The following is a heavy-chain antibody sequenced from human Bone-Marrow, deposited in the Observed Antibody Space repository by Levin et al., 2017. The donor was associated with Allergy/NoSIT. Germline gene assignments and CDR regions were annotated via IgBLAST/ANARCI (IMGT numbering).Heavy chain of an antibody. J-gene: IGHJ3*02. CDR2: IYWDDEK. D-gene: IGHD3/OR15-3a*01. V-gene: IGHV2-5*02. CDR1: GFSVTTLGVG. CDR3: ALRGSRTYAFDM. Sequence: ESGPTLVKPTQTLTLTCSCSGFSVTTLGVGVVWIRQPPGRALEWLALIYWDDEKRYSPSLASRLAITKESSENRVVLTLADLDPVDTATYDCALRGSRTYAFDMWGQGTTVIVSA.